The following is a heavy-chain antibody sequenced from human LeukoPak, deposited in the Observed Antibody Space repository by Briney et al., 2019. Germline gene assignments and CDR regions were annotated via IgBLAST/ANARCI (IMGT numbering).Heavy chain of an antibody. V-gene: IGHV1-18*01. D-gene: IGHD2-2*01. J-gene: IGHJ5*02. CDR3: ASQRRLGYCSSTSCYYSNWFDP. CDR2: ISAYNGNT. CDR1: GYTFTSYG. Sequence: GASVKVSCKASGYTFTSYGISWVRQAPGQGLEWMGWISAYNGNTNYAQKLQGRVTMTTDTSTSTAYMELRSLRPDDTAVYYCASQRRLGYCSSTSCYYSNWFDPWGQGTLVTVSS.